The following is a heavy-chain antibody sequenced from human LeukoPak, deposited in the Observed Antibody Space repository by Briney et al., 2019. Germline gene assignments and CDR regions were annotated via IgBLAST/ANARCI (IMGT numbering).Heavy chain of an antibody. J-gene: IGHJ4*02. CDR1: GFTFSSYG. CDR3: ARDAGYCSGGSCPTYYFDY. D-gene: IGHD2-15*01. CDR2: IRYDGSNK. Sequence: PGGSLRLSCAASGFTFSSYGMHWVRQAPGKGLEWVAFIRYDGSNKYYADSVKGRFTISRDNSKNTLYLQMGSLRAEDMAVYYCARDAGYCSGGSCPTYYFDYWGQGTLVTVSS. V-gene: IGHV3-30*02.